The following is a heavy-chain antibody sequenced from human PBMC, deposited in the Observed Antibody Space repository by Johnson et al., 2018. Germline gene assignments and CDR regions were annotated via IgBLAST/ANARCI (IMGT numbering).Heavy chain of an antibody. Sequence: VQLVQSGGGLVQPGGSLRLSCAASGFTFSSYWMSWVRQAPGKGLEWVANIKQDGSEKYDVESVKGRFTISRDNAKNSLYPQMNSLRAEDTAVYYCARGNDFWSSLLSHYYYYYYMDVWGKGTTVTVSS. V-gene: IGHV3-7*01. D-gene: IGHD3-3*01. J-gene: IGHJ6*03. CDR2: IKQDGSEK. CDR3: ARGNDFWSSLLSHYYYYYYMDV. CDR1: GFTFSSYW.